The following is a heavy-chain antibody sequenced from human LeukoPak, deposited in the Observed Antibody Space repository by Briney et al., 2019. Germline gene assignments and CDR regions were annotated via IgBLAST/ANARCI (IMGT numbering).Heavy chain of an antibody. CDR3: ARKGLRPLEWLSEYFFDY. V-gene: IGHV4-34*01. Sequence: SETLSLTCAVYGESFDGYYWSWIRQSPGKGLEWIGHINHVGITNHNPSLKSRVTISVDTSKNQFTLKVRSVTTADTGVYFCARKGLRPLEWLSEYFFDYWGQGTLVSVAS. J-gene: IGHJ4*02. CDR2: INHVGIT. CDR1: GESFDGYY. D-gene: IGHD3-3*01.